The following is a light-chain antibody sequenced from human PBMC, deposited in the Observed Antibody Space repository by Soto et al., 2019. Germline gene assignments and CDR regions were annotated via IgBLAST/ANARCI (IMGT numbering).Light chain of an antibody. J-gene: IGKJ1*01. Sequence: ESVLTQSPGTQSLSPGERATLSCRASQSVSSSYLAWYQQKPGQAPRLLIYGASSRATGIPDRFSGSGSGTDFTLTISRLEPEDFAVYYCQQYGSSPRTFGQGTKVDI. CDR3: QQYGSSPRT. CDR1: QSVSSSY. V-gene: IGKV3-20*01. CDR2: GAS.